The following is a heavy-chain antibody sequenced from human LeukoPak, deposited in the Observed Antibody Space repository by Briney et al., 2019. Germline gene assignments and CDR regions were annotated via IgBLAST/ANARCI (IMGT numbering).Heavy chain of an antibody. CDR1: GFTFSSYA. Sequence: GGSLRLSCAASGFTFSSYAMSWVRQAPGKGLEWVSAISGSGGSTYYADSVKGRFTISRDNSKNTLYLQMNSLRAEDTAVYYCEKLRYYYDSSGYSDYWGQGTLVTVSS. J-gene: IGHJ4*02. CDR2: ISGSGGST. D-gene: IGHD3-22*01. CDR3: EKLRYYYDSSGYSDY. V-gene: IGHV3-23*01.